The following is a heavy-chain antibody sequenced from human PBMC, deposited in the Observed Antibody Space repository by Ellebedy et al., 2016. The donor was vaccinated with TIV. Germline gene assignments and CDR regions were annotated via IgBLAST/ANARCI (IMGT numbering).Heavy chain of an antibody. V-gene: IGHV4-61*01. CDR3: ARLTQRVEHGWYFDL. CDR1: GGSVSSGSYY. CDR2: IYYSGST. J-gene: IGHJ2*01. Sequence: SETLSLTCTVSGGSVSSGSYYWSWIRQPPGKGLECIGYIYYSGSTNYNPSLKIRVNISVDTSKNQFSLKLSSVTAADTAVYYCARLTQRVEHGWYFDLWGRGTLVTVSS. D-gene: IGHD6-6*01.